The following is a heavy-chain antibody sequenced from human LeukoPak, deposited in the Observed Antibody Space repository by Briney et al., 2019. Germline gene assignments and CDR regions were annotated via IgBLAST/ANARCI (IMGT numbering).Heavy chain of an antibody. Sequence: SETLSLTCTVSGGSISSYYWSWIRQPPGKGLGWIGYIYYTGSTNYNPSLKSRVTISVDTSKNQFSLKLSSVTAADTAVYYCARDGISGSYYAEYFQHWGQGTLVTVSS. CDR2: IYYTGST. CDR3: ARDGISGSYYAEYFQH. D-gene: IGHD1-26*01. CDR1: GGSISSYY. V-gene: IGHV4-59*01. J-gene: IGHJ1*01.